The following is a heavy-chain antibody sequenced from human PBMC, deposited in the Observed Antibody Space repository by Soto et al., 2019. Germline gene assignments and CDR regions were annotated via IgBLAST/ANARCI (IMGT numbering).Heavy chain of an antibody. CDR3: ARVRFEYSSSSAPGLDV. J-gene: IGHJ6*02. CDR1: GYTFTSYG. D-gene: IGHD6-6*01. V-gene: IGHV1-18*01. Sequence: ASVKVSCKASGYTFTSYGISWVRQAPGQGLEWMGWISAYNGNTNYAQKLQGRVTMTTDTSTSTAYMELRSLRSDDTAVYYCARVRFEYSSSSAPGLDVWGQGTTVTV. CDR2: ISAYNGNT.